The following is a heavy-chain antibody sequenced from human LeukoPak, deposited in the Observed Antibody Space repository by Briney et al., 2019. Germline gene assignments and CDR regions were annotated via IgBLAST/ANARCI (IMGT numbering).Heavy chain of an antibody. CDR1: AFTFSSYW. D-gene: IGHD6-19*01. V-gene: IGHV3-74*01. CDR3: ARRGAVADAFDI. Sequence: PGGSLRLSCAASAFTFSSYWMHWVRQAPGKGLVWVSRIKSDGSSTSYADSVKGRFTISRDNAKNTLYLQMNSLRAEDTAVYYCARRGAVADAFDIWGQGTMVTVSS. CDR2: IKSDGSST. J-gene: IGHJ3*02.